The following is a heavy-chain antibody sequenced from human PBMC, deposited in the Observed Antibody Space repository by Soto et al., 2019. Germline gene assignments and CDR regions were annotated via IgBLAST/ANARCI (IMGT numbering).Heavy chain of an antibody. V-gene: IGHV3-7*04. J-gene: IGHJ4*02. D-gene: IGHD5-12*01. CDR1: GFTFRSYW. CDR3: ARGYSDYVPLAAPFDY. Sequence: EVQLVESGGGLVQPGGSLRLSCAASGFTFRSYWMSWVRQAPGKGLEGVANIKHDGSEKYYVDSVKGRFTISRDNAKNSLYLQMRSLRAEDTAVYYCARGYSDYVPLAAPFDYWGQGTLVTVSS. CDR2: IKHDGSEK.